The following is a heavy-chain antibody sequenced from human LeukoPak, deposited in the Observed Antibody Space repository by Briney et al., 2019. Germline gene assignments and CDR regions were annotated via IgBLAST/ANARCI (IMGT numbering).Heavy chain of an antibody. CDR2: IYYGGST. V-gene: IGHV4-39*02. CDR3: ARDKMRDYDYVWGSYRSDAFDI. Sequence: SETLSLTCTVSGDSISNSRYYWGWIRQPPGKGLDWIASIYYGGSTFYNPSLKSPVTISVDTSKNQFSLTLSSVTAADTAVYYCARDKMRDYDYVWGSYRSDAFDIWGQGTMVTVSS. J-gene: IGHJ3*02. D-gene: IGHD3-16*02. CDR1: GDSISNSRYY.